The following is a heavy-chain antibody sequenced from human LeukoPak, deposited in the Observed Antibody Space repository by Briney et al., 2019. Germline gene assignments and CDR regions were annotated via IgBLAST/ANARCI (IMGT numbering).Heavy chain of an antibody. D-gene: IGHD3-3*01. CDR3: ARDQYDTWSRRGNFDS. CDR1: GFTFRDDW. V-gene: IGHV3-74*01. CDR2: MNTDGRST. Sequence: GGSLRLSCTASGFTFRDDWMHWVRQAPGKGLVWVSRMNTDGRSTYYADSVKGRFTISRDNAENVLYLHMSSLRAEDTAVFYCARDQYDTWSRRGNFDSWGQGTLVIVSS. J-gene: IGHJ4*02.